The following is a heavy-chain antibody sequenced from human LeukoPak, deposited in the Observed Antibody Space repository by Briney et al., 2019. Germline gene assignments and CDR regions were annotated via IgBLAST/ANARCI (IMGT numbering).Heavy chain of an antibody. CDR3: ASGTTGPTGFNY. CDR2: ISSGSAYI. CDR1: GFSFSDYT. V-gene: IGHV3-21*01. Sequence: GGSLRLSCTASGFSFSDYTMNWVRQAPGKGLEWLSSISSGSAYIHYADSVKGRFTISRDNAKNSLNLQMSSLRAEDTAVYYCASGTTGPTGFNYWGQGTLVTVSS. J-gene: IGHJ4*02. D-gene: IGHD1-14*01.